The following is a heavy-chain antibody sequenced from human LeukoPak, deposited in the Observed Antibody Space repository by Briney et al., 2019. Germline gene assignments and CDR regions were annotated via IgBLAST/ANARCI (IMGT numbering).Heavy chain of an antibody. CDR3: ATAGHYYDSSGYYLF. CDR1: GSSVSSYW. J-gene: IGHJ4*02. Sequence: PGGSLRLSCPASGSSVSSYWMHWVRQAPGKGLVWVSRNKSDGINTNYADSVKGRFTISRDNAKNTLYLQMNSLRAEDTAVYYCATAGHYYDSSGYYLFWGQEPLVTVSS. V-gene: IGHV3-74*01. D-gene: IGHD3-22*01. CDR2: NKSDGINT.